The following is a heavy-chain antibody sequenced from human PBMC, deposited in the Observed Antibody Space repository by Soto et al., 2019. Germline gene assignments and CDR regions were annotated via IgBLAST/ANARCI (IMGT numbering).Heavy chain of an antibody. V-gene: IGHV5-10-1*01. CDR2: IDPSDSYT. CDR3: ALAYNYDFWSGYGRPYYYGMDV. J-gene: IGHJ6*02. D-gene: IGHD3-3*01. CDR1: GYSFTSYW. Sequence: PGESLKISCKGSGYSFTSYWISWVRQMPGKGLEWMGRIDPSDSYTNYSPSFQGHVTISADKSISTAYLQWSSLKASDTAMYYCALAYNYDFWSGYGRPYYYGMDVWGQGTTVTVSS.